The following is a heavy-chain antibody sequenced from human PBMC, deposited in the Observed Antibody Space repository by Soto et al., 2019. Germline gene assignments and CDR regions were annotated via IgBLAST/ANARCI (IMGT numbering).Heavy chain of an antibody. CDR3: ARGPHHCSGGSCYSVWFDP. V-gene: IGHV1-69*13. J-gene: IGHJ5*02. CDR1: GGTFSSYA. D-gene: IGHD2-15*01. Sequence: SVKVSCKASGGTFSSYAISWVRHAPGQGLEWMGGIIPIFGTANYAQKFQGRVTITADESTSTAYMELSSLRSEDTAVYYCARGPHHCSGGSCYSVWFDPWGQGTMVTVYS. CDR2: IIPIFGTA.